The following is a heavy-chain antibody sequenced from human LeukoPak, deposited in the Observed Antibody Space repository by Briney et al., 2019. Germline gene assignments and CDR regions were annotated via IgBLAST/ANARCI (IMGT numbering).Heavy chain of an antibody. D-gene: IGHD3-9*01. Sequence: SETLSLTCAVYGGSFSGYYWSWIRQPPGKGLEWIGEINHSGSTNYNPSLKSRVTISVDTSKNQFSLKLRSVTAADTAVYYCARGRTYYDILTGYYKRRGAFDIWGQGTMVTVSS. J-gene: IGHJ3*02. CDR3: ARGRTYYDILTGYYKRRGAFDI. V-gene: IGHV4-34*01. CDR1: GGSFSGYY. CDR2: INHSGST.